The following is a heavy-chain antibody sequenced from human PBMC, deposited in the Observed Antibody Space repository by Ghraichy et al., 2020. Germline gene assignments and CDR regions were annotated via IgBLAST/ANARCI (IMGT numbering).Heavy chain of an antibody. J-gene: IGHJ4*02. CDR1: GFTFSSHG. CDR2: IWSDGSNK. D-gene: IGHD3-10*01. CDR3: ARDSPLLLWFGELDY. V-gene: IGHV3-33*08. Sequence: SCAASGFTFSSHGMHWVRQAPGQGQECVAVIWSDGSNKYYADSVKGRITISRDNSKNKLYLQMNSLRAEDTAVYYCARDSPLLLWFGELDYWGQGTLVTVSS.